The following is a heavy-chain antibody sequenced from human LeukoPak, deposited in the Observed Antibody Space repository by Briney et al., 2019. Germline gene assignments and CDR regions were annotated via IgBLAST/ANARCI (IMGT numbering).Heavy chain of an antibody. CDR1: GFPFSFFE. V-gene: IGHV3-48*03. CDR2: IASSGRTR. Sequence: SGGSLRLSCAVSGFPFSFFEINWVRQAPGKGLEWVSNIASSGRTRYYAGSVKGRFSISRDNAKNSLYLQMNTLRVEDTGVYYCALLAVASDFDYWGQGALVTVSS. CDR3: ALLAVASDFDY. J-gene: IGHJ4*02. D-gene: IGHD6-19*01.